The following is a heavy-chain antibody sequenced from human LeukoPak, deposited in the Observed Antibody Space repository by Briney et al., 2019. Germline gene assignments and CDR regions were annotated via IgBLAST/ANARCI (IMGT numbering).Heavy chain of an antibody. CDR2: IYYSGST. D-gene: IGHD2-15*01. J-gene: IGHJ4*02. Sequence: PSETLSLTCTVSGGSISGYYWNWIRQPPGKGLGWIGYIYYSGSTNYNPSLKSRVTMSLDTSKNQFSLKLSSVTAADTAVYHCARDSGSNFDYWGQGTLVTVSS. V-gene: IGHV4-59*01. CDR1: GGSISGYY. CDR3: ARDSGSNFDY.